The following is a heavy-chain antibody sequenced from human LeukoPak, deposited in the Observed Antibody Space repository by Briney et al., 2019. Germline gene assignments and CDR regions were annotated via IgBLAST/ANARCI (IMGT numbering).Heavy chain of an antibody. V-gene: IGHV4-59*01. D-gene: IGHD3-10*01. Sequence: SETLSLTCTVPGGSISSYYWSWIRQPPGKGLEWIGYIYYSGSTNYNPSLKSRVSISVETSKNQFSLRLSSVTAADTAVYYCARNTGTTVEHPFDPWGQGTLVTVSS. CDR1: GGSISSYY. CDR2: IYYSGST. CDR3: ARNTGTTVEHPFDP. J-gene: IGHJ5*02.